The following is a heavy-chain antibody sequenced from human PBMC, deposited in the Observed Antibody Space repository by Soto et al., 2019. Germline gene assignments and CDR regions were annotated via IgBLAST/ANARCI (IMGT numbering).Heavy chain of an antibody. CDR2: ISGSGGST. V-gene: IGHV3-23*01. Sequence: EVQLLESGGGLVQPGGSLRLSCAASGFTFSSYAMSWVRQAPGKGLEWVSAISGSGGSTYYAASVKGRFTISRDNSKNTLYLQMNGLRAEDTAVYYCAKGLMVLVGMDVWGQGTTVTVSS. D-gene: IGHD2-2*01. J-gene: IGHJ6*02. CDR3: AKGLMVLVGMDV. CDR1: GFTFSSYA.